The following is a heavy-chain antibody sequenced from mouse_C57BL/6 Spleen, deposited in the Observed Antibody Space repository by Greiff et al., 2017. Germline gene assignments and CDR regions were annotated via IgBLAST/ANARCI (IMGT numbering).Heavy chain of an antibody. CDR3: ASGAQAQYYAMGY. CDR2: IDPSDSYT. J-gene: IGHJ4*01. V-gene: IGHV1-69*01. CDR1: GYTFTSYW. Sequence: VQLQQPGAELVMPGASVKLSCKASGYTFTSYWMHWVKQRPGQGLEWIGEIDPSDSYTNYNQKFKGKSTLTVDKSSSTAYMQLSSLTSEDSAVYYCASGAQAQYYAMGYWGQGTSVTVSS. D-gene: IGHD3-2*02.